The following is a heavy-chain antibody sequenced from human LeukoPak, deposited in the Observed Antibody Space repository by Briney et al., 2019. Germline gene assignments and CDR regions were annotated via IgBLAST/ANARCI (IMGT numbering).Heavy chain of an antibody. CDR1: GGSISSSSYY. V-gene: IGHV4-39*01. CDR2: IYYSGST. CDR3: ARLTDCSSTSCYYYYYGMDV. J-gene: IGHJ6*02. D-gene: IGHD2-2*01. Sequence: PSETLSLTCTVSGGSISSSSYYWGWICQPPGKGLEWIGSIYYSGSTYYNPSLKSRVTISVDTSKNQFSLKLSSVTAADTAVYYCARLTDCSSTSCYYYYYGMDVWGQGTTVTVSS.